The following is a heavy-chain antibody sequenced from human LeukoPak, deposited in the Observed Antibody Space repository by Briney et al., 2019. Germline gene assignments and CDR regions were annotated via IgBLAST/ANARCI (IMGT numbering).Heavy chain of an antibody. CDR2: MRPYNGDT. J-gene: IGHJ3*02. D-gene: IGHD2-15*01. Sequence: ASVKVSCKTSGYNFNTFDISWVRQAPGQGLEWMGWMRPYNGDTKSSQKIQGRVTLTADKSTSTAYMDLRSLRSDDTAVYYCGRAAFGGSVDIWGQGTVITVSS. V-gene: IGHV1-18*01. CDR3: GRAAFGGSVDI. CDR1: GYNFNTFD.